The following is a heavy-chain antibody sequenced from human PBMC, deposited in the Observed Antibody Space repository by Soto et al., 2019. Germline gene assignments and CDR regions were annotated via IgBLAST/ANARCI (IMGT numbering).Heavy chain of an antibody. CDR3: ARAWGGFDL. CDR2: INPNSGGT. CDR1: GYTFTGYY. J-gene: IGHJ5*01. Sequence: QVQLVQSGAEVKKPGASVKVSCKASGYTFTGYYMHWVRQAPGQGLEWMGWINPNSGGTKYAQKFQGRVTMTRDTSIRTSYRGLSRLRSYVTAVFVCARAWGGFDLWGQGSLVTVSS. V-gene: IGHV1-2*02. D-gene: IGHD3-16*01.